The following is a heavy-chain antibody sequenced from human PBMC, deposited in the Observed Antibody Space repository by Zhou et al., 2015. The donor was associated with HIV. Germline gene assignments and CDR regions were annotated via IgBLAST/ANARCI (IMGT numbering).Heavy chain of an antibody. V-gene: IGHV1-69*01. Sequence: QLVQSGPEVKKPGSSVKVSCKASGGTFSSYAISWVRQAPGQGLEWMGGIIPIFGTANYAQKFQGRVTITADESTSTAYMELSSLRSEDTAVYYCAIGSMIVVVIRGYYFDYWGQGTLVTVSS. CDR2: IIPIFGTA. CDR3: AIGSMIVVVIRGYYFDY. CDR1: GGTFSSYA. D-gene: IGHD3-22*01. J-gene: IGHJ4*02.